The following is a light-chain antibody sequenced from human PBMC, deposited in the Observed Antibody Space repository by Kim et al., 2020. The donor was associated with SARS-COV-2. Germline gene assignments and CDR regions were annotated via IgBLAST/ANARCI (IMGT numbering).Light chain of an antibody. CDR1: QSVSSN. CDR3: QQYNNWPQT. V-gene: IGKV3-15*01. J-gene: IGKJ1*01. CDR2: GAS. Sequence: GSPGERATLSGRASQSVSSNLAWYQQKPGQAPRLLIYGASTRATGVPARFSGSGSGTEFTLTILSLQSEDFAIYYCQQYNNWPQTFGQGTKVDIK.